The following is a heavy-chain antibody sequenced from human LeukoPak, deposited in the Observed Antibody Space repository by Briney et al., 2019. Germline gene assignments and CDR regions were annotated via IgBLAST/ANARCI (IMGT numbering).Heavy chain of an antibody. CDR2: FSGPTGYI. Sequence: GGSLRLSCAASGFIFSDYTMNWVRQAPGKGLEWISSFSGPTGYIFYADSVKGRFTISRDNAKDSLNLQMNSLRADDTAVYYCARSRSMSKNDKNLLYWGQGILVTVSS. CDR1: GFIFSDYT. V-gene: IGHV3-21*01. J-gene: IGHJ4*02. D-gene: IGHD6-6*01. CDR3: ARSRSMSKNDKNLLY.